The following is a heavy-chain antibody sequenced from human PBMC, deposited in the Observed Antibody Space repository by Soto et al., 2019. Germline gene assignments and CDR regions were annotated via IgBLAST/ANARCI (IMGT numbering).Heavy chain of an antibody. V-gene: IGHV3-33*01. CDR3: ASSSSSPTAYYYGMDV. CDR1: GFTFSSYG. Sequence: TGGSLRLSCAASGFTFSSYGMHRVRKAPGKGLEWVAVIWYDGSNKYYADSVKGRFTISRDNSKNTLYLQMNSLRAEDTAVYYCASSSSSPTAYYYGMDVWGHGTTVTVSS. J-gene: IGHJ6*02. D-gene: IGHD6-6*01. CDR2: IWYDGSNK.